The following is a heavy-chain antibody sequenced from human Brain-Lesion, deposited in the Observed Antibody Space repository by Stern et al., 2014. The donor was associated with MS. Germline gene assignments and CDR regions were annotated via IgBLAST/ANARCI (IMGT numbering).Heavy chain of an antibody. CDR3: AGEEDIRYCSGGSCTGNWFDP. Sequence: QVQLQESGPGLVKPSETLSLTCTVAGGSVSSTSYAWAWIRQPPGKGLEWIGTIYYSGNTYYSSSLKSRLTISLDTSKNQFSWQLGFGTAADTAVYYCAGEEDIRYCSGGSCTGNWFDPWGQGTLVTVSS. CDR2: IYYSGNT. CDR1: GGSVSSTSYA. D-gene: IGHD2-15*01. V-gene: IGHV4-39*01. J-gene: IGHJ5*02.